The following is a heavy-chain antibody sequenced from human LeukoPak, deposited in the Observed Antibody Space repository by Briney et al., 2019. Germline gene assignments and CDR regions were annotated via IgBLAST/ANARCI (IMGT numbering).Heavy chain of an antibody. V-gene: IGHV3-53*01. Sequence: PGGSLRLSCAASGFTVSSNHMSWVRQAPGKGLEWVSVIYSGGSRYYADSVKGRFTISRDNSKNTLYLQMNSLRAEDTAVYYCASHSSSWYGFDYWGQGTLVTVSS. D-gene: IGHD6-13*01. CDR1: GFTVSSNH. CDR2: IYSGGSR. J-gene: IGHJ4*02. CDR3: ASHSSSWYGFDY.